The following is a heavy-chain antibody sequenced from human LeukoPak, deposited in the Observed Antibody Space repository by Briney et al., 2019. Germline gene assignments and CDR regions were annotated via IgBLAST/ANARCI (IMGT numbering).Heavy chain of an antibody. CDR1: GGSFSGYY. Sequence: PSETLSLTCAVYGGSFSGYYWSWIRQPPGKGLEWIGEINHSGSTNYNPSLKSRVTISVDTSKNQFSLKLSSVTAADTAVYYCASRYDFWSGYYPLDYWGQGTLVTVSS. J-gene: IGHJ4*02. V-gene: IGHV4-34*01. CDR2: INHSGST. CDR3: ASRYDFWSGYYPLDY. D-gene: IGHD3-3*01.